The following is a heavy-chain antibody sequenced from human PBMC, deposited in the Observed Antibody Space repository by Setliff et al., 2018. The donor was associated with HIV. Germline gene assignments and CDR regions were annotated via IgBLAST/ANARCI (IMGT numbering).Heavy chain of an antibody. J-gene: IGHJ4*02. CDR3: ASARIPTGGVSTSLDF. CDR2: SSSSGNYM. Sequence: TGGSLRLSCVASGFNFTSYSMNWVRQAPGKGLEWVSSSSSSGNYMFYADSVKGRFTISRDNSKNTVYLQLNSLRPEDTALYHCASARIPTGGVSTSLDFWGQGTQVTVSS. D-gene: IGHD3-3*01. V-gene: IGHV3-21*01. CDR1: GFNFTSYS.